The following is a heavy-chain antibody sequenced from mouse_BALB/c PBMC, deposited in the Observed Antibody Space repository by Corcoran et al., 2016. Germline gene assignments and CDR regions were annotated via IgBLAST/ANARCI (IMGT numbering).Heavy chain of an antibody. Sequence: EIQLQQTGPELVKPGASVKISCKASGYSFTDYIMLWVKQSHGKSLEWIGNINPYYGSTSYNLKFKGKVTLTVDKSSSTAYMQLNSLTSEDSAVYYCARHYGNYDYAMDYWGQGTSVTVSS. CDR1: GYSFTDYI. D-gene: IGHD2-1*01. CDR2: INPYYGST. V-gene: IGHV1-39*01. J-gene: IGHJ4*01. CDR3: ARHYGNYDYAMDY.